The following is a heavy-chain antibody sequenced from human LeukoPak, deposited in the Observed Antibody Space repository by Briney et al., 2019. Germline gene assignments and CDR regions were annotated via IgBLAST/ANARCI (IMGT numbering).Heavy chain of an antibody. J-gene: IGHJ4*02. CDR3: ARDVGYERFDF. V-gene: IGHV4-39*07. CDR2: IYYSGST. CDR1: GGSISSSYYY. Sequence: TSETLSLTCTVSGGSISSSYYYWGWIRQPPGKGLEWIGSIYYSGSTYYNPFLKSRVTISIDTSNNQFSLKLSSVTAADTAIYYCARDVGYERFDFWGQGTLVTVSS. D-gene: IGHD5-12*01.